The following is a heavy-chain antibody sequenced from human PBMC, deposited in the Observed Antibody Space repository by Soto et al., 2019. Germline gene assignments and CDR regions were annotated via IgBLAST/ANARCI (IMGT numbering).Heavy chain of an antibody. CDR2: ISSSSTYI. D-gene: IGHD4-4*01. CDR1: GISFSSHT. V-gene: IGHV3-21*01. J-gene: IGHJ6*02. Sequence: EVQVVESGGGLVKPGGSLRLSCAASGISFSSHTMNWVRQAPGKGLEWVSSISSSSTYIYYADSVKGRFTISRDNAQNSLYLQMNSPRAEDTAVYYCAREGGNYYYYYGMDVWGQGTTVTVSS. CDR3: AREGGNYYYYYGMDV.